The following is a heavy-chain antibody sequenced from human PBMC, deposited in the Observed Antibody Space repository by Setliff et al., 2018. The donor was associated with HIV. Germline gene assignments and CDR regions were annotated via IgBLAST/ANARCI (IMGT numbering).Heavy chain of an antibody. CDR2: IDWDDDK. CDR3: ARTRPPSGLASAYFFDS. V-gene: IGHV2-70*11. Sequence: SGPTLVNPTTTLPLTCTFSGFSLNTVGMCVSWIRQPPGKALEWLARIDWDDDKYYITSLKTRLTISKDTSKNQVVLTMTNMDPVDSGTYFCARTRPPSGLASAYFFDSWGQGTLVTVSS. D-gene: IGHD6-25*01. CDR1: GFSLNTVGMC. J-gene: IGHJ4*02.